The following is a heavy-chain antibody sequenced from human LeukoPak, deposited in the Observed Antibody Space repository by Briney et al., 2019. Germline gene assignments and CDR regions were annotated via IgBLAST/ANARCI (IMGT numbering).Heavy chain of an antibody. CDR3: ATGAVAGHNHY. Sequence: ASLKVSCKVSVYTLTELSMHWVRQAPGKGLEWMGGFDSEDGETIYAQKFQGRVTMTEDTSTDAAYMELSSLRSEDTAVYYCATGAVAGHNHYWGQGTLVTVSS. CDR2: FDSEDGET. V-gene: IGHV1-24*01. J-gene: IGHJ4*02. D-gene: IGHD6-19*01. CDR1: VYTLTELS.